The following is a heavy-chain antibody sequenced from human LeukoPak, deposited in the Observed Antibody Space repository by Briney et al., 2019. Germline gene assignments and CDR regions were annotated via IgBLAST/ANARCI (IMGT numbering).Heavy chain of an antibody. CDR3: ARDLGYCSGGSCYDLFDY. J-gene: IGHJ4*02. Sequence: GGSLRLSCAASGFTFSSYSMNWVRQAPGKGLEWVSYISRSSSTIYYADSVKGRFTISRDNAKNTLYLQMNSLRGEDTAVYYCARDLGYCSGGSCYDLFDYWGQGTLVTVSS. CDR2: ISRSSSTI. D-gene: IGHD2-15*01. CDR1: GFTFSSYS. V-gene: IGHV3-48*01.